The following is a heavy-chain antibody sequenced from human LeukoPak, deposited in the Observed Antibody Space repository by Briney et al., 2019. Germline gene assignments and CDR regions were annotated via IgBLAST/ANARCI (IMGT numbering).Heavy chain of an antibody. D-gene: IGHD6-6*01. Sequence: PGGSLRLSCAASGFTFSSYAMSWVRQAPGKGLEWVSAISGSGGSTYYADSVKGRFTISRDNSKNTLYLQMNSLRAEDTAVYYCAKVPRMYSSSHEDYWGQGTLVTVSS. V-gene: IGHV3-23*01. CDR3: AKVPRMYSSSHEDY. CDR1: GFTFSSYA. J-gene: IGHJ4*02. CDR2: ISGSGGST.